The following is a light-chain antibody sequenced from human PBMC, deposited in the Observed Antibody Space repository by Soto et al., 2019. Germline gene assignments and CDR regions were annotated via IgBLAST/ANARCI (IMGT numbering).Light chain of an antibody. CDR3: RSYAGSNNVV. CDR2: EVS. CDR1: SSDVGGYNY. J-gene: IGLJ2*01. V-gene: IGLV2-8*01. Sequence: QSALTQPPSASGSPGQSVTISCTGTSSDVGGYNYVSWYQQHPGKAPKLMIYEVSKRPSGVPDRFSGSKSGNTASLTVSGLQAEDDAYYYCRSYAGSNNVVFGGGTKLTVL.